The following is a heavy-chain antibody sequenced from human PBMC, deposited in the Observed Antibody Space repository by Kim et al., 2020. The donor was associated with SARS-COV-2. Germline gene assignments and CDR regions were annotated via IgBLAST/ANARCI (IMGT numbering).Heavy chain of an antibody. V-gene: IGHV3-21*01. CDR2: ISSSSSYI. CDR3: ARALGIVGASPGDYGMDV. D-gene: IGHD1-26*01. J-gene: IGHJ6*02. CDR1: GFTFSSYS. Sequence: GGSLRLSCAASGFTFSSYSMNWVRQAPGKGLEWVSSISSSSSYIYYADSVKGRFTISRDNAKNSLYLQMNSLRAEDTAVYYCARALGIVGASPGDYGMDVWGQGTTVTVSS.